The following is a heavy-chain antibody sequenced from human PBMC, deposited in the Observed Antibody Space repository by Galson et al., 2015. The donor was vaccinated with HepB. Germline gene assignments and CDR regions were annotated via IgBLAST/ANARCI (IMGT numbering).Heavy chain of an antibody. CDR1: GYTFTGYY. J-gene: IGHJ6*03. Sequence: SVKVSCKASGYTFTGYYMHWVRQAPGQGLEWMGWINPNSGGTNYAQKFQGRVTMTRDTSISTAYMDLSRLRSDDTAVYYCARGGDKFHYYYYYLDVWGKGATVTVSS. D-gene: IGHD2-21*01. CDR3: ARGGDKFHYYYYYLDV. V-gene: IGHV1-2*02. CDR2: INPNSGGT.